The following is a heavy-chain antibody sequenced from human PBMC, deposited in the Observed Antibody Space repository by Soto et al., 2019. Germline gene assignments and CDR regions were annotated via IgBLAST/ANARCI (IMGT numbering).Heavy chain of an antibody. J-gene: IGHJ5*02. CDR1: GGSISSSSYY. D-gene: IGHD6-13*01. Sequence: PSETLSLTCTVSGGSISSSSYYWGWIRQPPGTGLGWIGSMYYSGSTYYNPSLKSRVTISVDTSKNQFSLKLSSVTAADTAVYFCARVAAAGTGPYWFDPWGQGTLVTVSS. CDR2: MYYSGST. CDR3: ARVAAAGTGPYWFDP. V-gene: IGHV4-39*01.